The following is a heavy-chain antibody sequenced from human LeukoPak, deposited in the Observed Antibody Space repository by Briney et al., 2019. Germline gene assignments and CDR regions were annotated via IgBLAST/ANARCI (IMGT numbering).Heavy chain of an antibody. V-gene: IGHV4-59*12. Sequence: SETLSLTCTVSGGSISSYYWSWIRQPPGKGLEWIGYIYYSGSTNYNPSLKSRVTISVDTSKNQFSLKLSSVTAADTAVYYCASSTYYYGSGTSPPGYWGQGTLVTVSS. J-gene: IGHJ4*02. CDR3: ASSTYYYGSGTSPPGY. CDR2: IYYSGST. CDR1: GGSISSYY. D-gene: IGHD3-10*01.